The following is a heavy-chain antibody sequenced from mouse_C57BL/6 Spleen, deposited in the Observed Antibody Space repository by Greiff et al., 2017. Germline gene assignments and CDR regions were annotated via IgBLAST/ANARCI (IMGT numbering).Heavy chain of an antibody. V-gene: IGHV1-69*01. Sequence: QVQLQQSGAELVMPGASVKLSCKASGYTFTSYWMHWVKQRPGQGLEWIGEIDPSDSYTNYNQKFKGESTLTVDKSSSTAYMQLSSLTSEDSAVYYCARSNTQLTDYWGQGTTLTVSS. CDR2: IDPSDSYT. CDR3: ARSNTQLTDY. D-gene: IGHD3-1*01. CDR1: GYTFTSYW. J-gene: IGHJ2*01.